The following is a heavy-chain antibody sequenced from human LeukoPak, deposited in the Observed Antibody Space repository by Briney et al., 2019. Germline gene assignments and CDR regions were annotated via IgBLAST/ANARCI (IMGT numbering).Heavy chain of an antibody. D-gene: IGHD6-19*01. Sequence: PGGSLRLSCAASGFTFSSYAMHWVRQAPGKGLPWVAVISYDGSKKYYADSVKDRFTISRDNSKNTMYLQMNSLIPEDTAVYYCVKDMFNGGEWLVPNYYYYGMDVWGQGTTVTVSS. V-gene: IGHV3-30-3*01. CDR3: VKDMFNGGEWLVPNYYYYGMDV. J-gene: IGHJ6*02. CDR1: GFTFSSYA. CDR2: ISYDGSKK.